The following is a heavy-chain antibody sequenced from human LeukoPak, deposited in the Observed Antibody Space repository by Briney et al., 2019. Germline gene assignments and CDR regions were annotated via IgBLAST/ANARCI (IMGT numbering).Heavy chain of an antibody. Sequence: GGSLRLSCAASGFTFSSYAMSWVRQAPGKGLEWVSAISGSGGSTYYADSVKGRFTISRDYSKNTLYLQMNSLRAEDTAVYYCAKKSARERYYYDSSGYPDDYWGQGTLVTVSS. CDR2: ISGSGGST. CDR3: AKKSARERYYYDSSGYPDDY. J-gene: IGHJ4*02. V-gene: IGHV3-23*01. CDR1: GFTFSSYA. D-gene: IGHD3-22*01.